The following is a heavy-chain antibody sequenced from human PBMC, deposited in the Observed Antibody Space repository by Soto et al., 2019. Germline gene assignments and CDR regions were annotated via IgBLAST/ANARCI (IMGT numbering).Heavy chain of an antibody. CDR3: ARDPHSLIAAAPPY. V-gene: IGHV3-30-3*01. CDR1: GFTFSSYA. CDR2: ISYDGSNK. D-gene: IGHD6-13*01. J-gene: IGHJ4*02. Sequence: RGSLRLSCSASGFTFSSYAMHWCRQAPGKGLEWVAVISYDGSNKYYADSVKGRFTISRDNSKNTLYLQMNSLRAEDTAVYYCARDPHSLIAAAPPYWGQGTLVTVSS.